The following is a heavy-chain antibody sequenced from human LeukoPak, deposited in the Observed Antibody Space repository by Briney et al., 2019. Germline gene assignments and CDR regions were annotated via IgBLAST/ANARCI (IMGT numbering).Heavy chain of an antibody. Sequence: QSGGSLRLSCAASGLTFNTYWMTWVRQAPGKGLEWVAFIRYDGSNKYYADSVKGRFTISRDNSKNTLYLQMNSLRAEDTAVYYCAKGPLKYSSSSHDAFDIWGQGTMVTVSS. CDR3: AKGPLKYSSSSHDAFDI. D-gene: IGHD6-6*01. CDR2: IRYDGSNK. J-gene: IGHJ3*02. V-gene: IGHV3-30*02. CDR1: GLTFNTYW.